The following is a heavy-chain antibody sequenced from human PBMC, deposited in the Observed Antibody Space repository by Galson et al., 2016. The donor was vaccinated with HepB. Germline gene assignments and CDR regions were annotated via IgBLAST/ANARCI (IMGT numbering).Heavy chain of an antibody. CDR2: ISGSGGST. V-gene: IGHV3-23*01. D-gene: IGHD3-22*01. J-gene: IGHJ4*02. CDR1: GFTFSSYA. CDR3: AKSMSVSYYYDSSGYSFDS. Sequence: SLRLSCAASGFTFSSYAMSWVRQAPGKGLEWVSAISGSGGSTYYADSVKGRFTISRDNSKNTLYLQMNSLRAEDTAVYYCAKSMSVSYYYDSSGYSFDSWGQGTLVTVSS.